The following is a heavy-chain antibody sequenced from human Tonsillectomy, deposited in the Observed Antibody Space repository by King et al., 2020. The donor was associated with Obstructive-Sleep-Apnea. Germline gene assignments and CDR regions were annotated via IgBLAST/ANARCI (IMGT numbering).Heavy chain of an antibody. J-gene: IGHJ6*02. CDR2: IYSGGST. Sequence: EVQLVESGGGLVQPGGSLRLSCAASGFTVSSNYMSWVRQAPGKGLEWVSVIYSGGSTYYADSVKGSFTISRDNSKNTLYLQMNSLRAEDTAVYYCARAPAPYYYDSSGNPGMDVWGQGTTVTVSS. CDR3: ARAPAPYYYDSSGNPGMDV. D-gene: IGHD3-22*01. CDR1: GFTVSSNY. V-gene: IGHV3-66*01.